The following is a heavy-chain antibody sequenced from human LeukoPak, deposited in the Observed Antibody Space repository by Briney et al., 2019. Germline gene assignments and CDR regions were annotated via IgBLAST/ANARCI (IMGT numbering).Heavy chain of an antibody. CDR2: INPSGGST. Sequence: ASVKVSCKASGYTFTSYYMHWVRQAPGQGLEWMGIINPSGGSTSYAQKFQGRVTMTRDTSTSTVYMELSSLRSEDTAVYYCARDLGAMVRGARGAFDIWGQGTMVTVSS. CDR3: ARDLGAMVRGARGAFDI. D-gene: IGHD3-10*01. J-gene: IGHJ3*02. V-gene: IGHV1-46*01. CDR1: GYTFTSYY.